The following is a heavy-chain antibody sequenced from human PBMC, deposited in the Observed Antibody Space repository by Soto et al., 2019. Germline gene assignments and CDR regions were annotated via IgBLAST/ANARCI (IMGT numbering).Heavy chain of an antibody. CDR2: IYYSGST. V-gene: IGHV4-31*03. Sequence: PSETLSLTCTVSGGSISSGGYSWTWIRQHPGKGLEWIGYIYYSGSTYYKPSLKSRITISVDTSKNQLSLKLSSVTAADTAVYYCARVSGIYYYGMDVWGQGTTVTVSS. CDR3: ARVSGIYYYGMDV. J-gene: IGHJ6*02. D-gene: IGHD3-10*01. CDR1: GGSISSGGYS.